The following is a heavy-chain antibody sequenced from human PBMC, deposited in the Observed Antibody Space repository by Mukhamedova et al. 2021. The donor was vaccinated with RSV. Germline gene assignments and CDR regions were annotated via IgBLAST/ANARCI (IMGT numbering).Heavy chain of an antibody. V-gene: IGHV3-30*18. CDR2: ISYDGSDK. Sequence: GLEWVAVISYDGSDKYYADSVKGRFTISRDNSKNTLYLQMNSLRAEDTANYYCAKETALYYEPIPYYGMDVWGQGTTVTVSS. J-gene: IGHJ6*02. CDR3: AKETALYYEPIPYYGMDV. D-gene: IGHD3-3*01.